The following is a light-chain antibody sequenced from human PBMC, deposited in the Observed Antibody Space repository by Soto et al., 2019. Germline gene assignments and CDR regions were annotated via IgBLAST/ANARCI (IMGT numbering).Light chain of an antibody. Sequence: ENMLTQSPSTLSLSPGERATLSFRASQSVSSYLAWYQHKPGQTPRLLIYDTSTRATGVPARFSGSRSGTEFTLTINSLQSEDFAVYYCQRYNNWPLTFGGGTKVDIK. J-gene: IGKJ4*01. CDR1: QSVSSY. CDR3: QRYNNWPLT. V-gene: IGKV3-15*01. CDR2: DTS.